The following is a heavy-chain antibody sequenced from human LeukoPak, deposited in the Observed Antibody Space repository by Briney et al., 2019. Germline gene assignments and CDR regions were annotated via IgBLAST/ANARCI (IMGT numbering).Heavy chain of an antibody. CDR1: GGSISSYY. CDR2: IYYSGST. J-gene: IGHJ6*04. D-gene: IGHD3-10*01. CDR3: ARVGHYYGSGSYYNPWDYYYGMDV. V-gene: IGHV4-59*01. Sequence: PSETLSLTCTVSGGSISSYYWSWIWQPPGKGLEWIGYIYYSGSTNYNPSLKSRVTISVDTSKNQFSLKLSTVTAADTAVYYCARVGHYYGSGSYYNPWDYYYGMDVWGKGTTVTVSS.